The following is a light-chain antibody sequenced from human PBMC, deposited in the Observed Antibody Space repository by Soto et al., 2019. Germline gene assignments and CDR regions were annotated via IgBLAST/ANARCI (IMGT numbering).Light chain of an antibody. Sequence: DIQMTQSPSSLSASVGDRVTITCRARQGIANYLAWYQHKQGKVPNLLIYAASTLQLGDPSPLSGGASETDFTLTISSLQPEDFATYYCQKYDSPSPTFGQGTKV. CDR1: QGIANY. V-gene: IGKV1-27*01. CDR2: AAS. CDR3: QKYDSPSPT. J-gene: IGKJ1*01.